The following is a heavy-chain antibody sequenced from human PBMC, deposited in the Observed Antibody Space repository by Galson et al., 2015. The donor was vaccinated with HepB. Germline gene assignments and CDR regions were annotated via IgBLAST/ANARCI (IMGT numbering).Heavy chain of an antibody. CDR2: ISAYNGNT. V-gene: IGHV1-18*04. CDR3: ARVDIVATMVAFDI. D-gene: IGHD5-12*01. Sequence: SVKVSCKASGYTFTSYGISWVRQAPGQGLEWMGWISAYNGNTNYAQKLQGRVTMTTDTSTSTAYMELRSLRSDDTAVYYCARVDIVATMVAFDIWGQGTMVTVSS. J-gene: IGHJ3*02. CDR1: GYTFTSYG.